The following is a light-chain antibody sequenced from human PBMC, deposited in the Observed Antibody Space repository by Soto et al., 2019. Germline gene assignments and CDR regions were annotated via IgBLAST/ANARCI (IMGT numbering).Light chain of an antibody. Sequence: DIQMTQSPSSLSASVGDRVTITCRASQSISSYLNWYQQKPGKAPKLLIYAASSLESGVPSRFSGSGSGTDFTLTISCLQPADFATYYCQQSYSTPRTFGQGTKVEIK. CDR3: QQSYSTPRT. CDR1: QSISSY. J-gene: IGKJ1*01. V-gene: IGKV1-39*01. CDR2: AAS.